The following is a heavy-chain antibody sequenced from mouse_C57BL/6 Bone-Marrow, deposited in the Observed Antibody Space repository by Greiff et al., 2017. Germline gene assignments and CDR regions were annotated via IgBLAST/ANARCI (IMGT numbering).Heavy chain of an antibody. D-gene: IGHD2-3*01. Sequence: EVNVVESGGGLVKPGGSLKLSCAASGFTFSSYAMSWVRQTPGKRLEWVATISDGGSYTYYPDNVTGRFTISRDNAKNNLYLQMSHLKSEDTAMYYCARDDGYSAWFAYWGQGTLVTVSA. J-gene: IGHJ3*01. V-gene: IGHV5-4*01. CDR2: ISDGGSYT. CDR3: ARDDGYSAWFAY. CDR1: GFTFSSYA.